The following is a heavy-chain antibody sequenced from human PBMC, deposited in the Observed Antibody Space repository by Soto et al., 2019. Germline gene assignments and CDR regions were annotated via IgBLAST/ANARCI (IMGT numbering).Heavy chain of an antibody. CDR1: GFTFSTYG. V-gene: IGHV3-33*01. J-gene: IGHJ6*02. Sequence: QVQVVESGGGVVQPGRSLRLSCAASGFTFSTYGMHWVRQAPGKGLEWVALIWHDGSKQSYADSVRGRFTISSDNSKNTHYLQMNSLRAEDTAVYYCARDLDTTMGYYYYYGMDVWGQGTTVTVSS. CDR3: ARDLDTTMGYYYYYGMDV. CDR2: IWHDGSKQ. D-gene: IGHD5-18*01.